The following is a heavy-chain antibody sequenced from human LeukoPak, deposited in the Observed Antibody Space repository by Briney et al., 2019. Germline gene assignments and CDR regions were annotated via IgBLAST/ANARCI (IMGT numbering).Heavy chain of an antibody. CDR2: IWYDGSND. CDR1: GFTFSTYG. V-gene: IGHV3-33*01. Sequence: GGSLRLSCAASGFTFSTYGMHWVRQAPGKGLEWLALIWYDGSNDNYAESVKGRFTISRDNAKGSLSLQMNSLRAEDTAVYYCARRAAAGHLDGFDIWGQGTLITVSS. J-gene: IGHJ3*02. CDR3: ARRAAAGHLDGFDI. D-gene: IGHD6-13*01.